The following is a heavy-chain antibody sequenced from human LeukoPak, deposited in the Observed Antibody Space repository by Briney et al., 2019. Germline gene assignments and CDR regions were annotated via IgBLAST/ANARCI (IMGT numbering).Heavy chain of an antibody. J-gene: IGHJ4*01. D-gene: IGHD5-24*01. CDR3: ATTSSRDGYNYPPGFDY. V-gene: IGHV1-69*05. CDR1: GGTFSSYA. CDR2: IIPIFGTA. Sequence: ASVKVSCTASGGTFSSYAISWVRQAPGQGLEWMGGIIPIFGTANYAQKFQGRVTITTDESTSTAYMELSSLRSEDTAVYYCATTSSRDGYNYPPGFDYWGPGTPVTASS.